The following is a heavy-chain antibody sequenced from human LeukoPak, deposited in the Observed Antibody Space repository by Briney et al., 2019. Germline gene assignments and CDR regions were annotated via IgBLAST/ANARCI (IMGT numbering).Heavy chain of an antibody. D-gene: IGHD1-14*01. V-gene: IGHV3-30*04. J-gene: IGHJ4*02. CDR3: ARVQGGGFRTADY. CDR2: ILEDGSIQ. Sequence: GGSLRLSCAASGFTFSNYMMHWVRQAPGKGLDWVAVILEDGSIQYYADSVKGRFTISRDNSKNTLFLQMNSLRGEDTAMYYCARVQGGGFRTADYWGQGTLVTVSS. CDR1: GFTFSNYM.